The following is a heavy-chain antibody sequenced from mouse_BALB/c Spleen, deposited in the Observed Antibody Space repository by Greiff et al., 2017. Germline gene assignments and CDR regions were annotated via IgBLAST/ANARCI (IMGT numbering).Heavy chain of an antibody. CDR3: TRAYYGNYIDY. CDR2: ISSGGSYT. V-gene: IGHV5-6-4*01. Sequence: EVKLMESGGGLVKPGGSLKLSCAASGFTFSSYAMSWVRQTPEKRLEWVATISSGGSYTYYPDSVKGRFTISRDNAKNTLYLQMSSLKSEDTAMYYCTRAYYGNYIDYWGQGTTLTVSS. CDR1: GFTFSSYA. D-gene: IGHD2-10*01. J-gene: IGHJ2*01.